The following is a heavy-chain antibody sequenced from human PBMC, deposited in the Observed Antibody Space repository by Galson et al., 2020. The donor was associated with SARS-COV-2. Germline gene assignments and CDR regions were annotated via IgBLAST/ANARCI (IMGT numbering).Heavy chain of an antibody. Sequence: GESLKISCAASGLTFSTYWMSWVRQAPGKGLEWVANIREDGSAQDYVDSVKGRFTISRDNAKNSLHLQMNSLRAEDTAVYYCARELPSGAFDIRGQGTSVTVSS. V-gene: IGHV3-7*01. CDR2: IREDGSAQ. D-gene: IGHD6-19*01. J-gene: IGHJ3*02. CDR1: GLTFSTYW. CDR3: ARELPSGAFDI.